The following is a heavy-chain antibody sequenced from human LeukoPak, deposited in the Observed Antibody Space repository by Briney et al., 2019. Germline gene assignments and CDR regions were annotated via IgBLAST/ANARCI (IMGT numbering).Heavy chain of an antibody. V-gene: IGHV4-34*01. CDR1: GGSFSGYY. CDR2: INHSGST. J-gene: IGHJ4*02. CDR3: ARGSNYGGNFPFDY. D-gene: IGHD4-23*01. Sequence: SETLSLTCAVYGGSFSGYYWRWIRHPPGKGLEWIGEINHSGSTNYNPSLKSRVTISVDTSKNQFSLKLSSVTAADTAVYYCARGSNYGGNFPFDYWGQGTLVTVSS.